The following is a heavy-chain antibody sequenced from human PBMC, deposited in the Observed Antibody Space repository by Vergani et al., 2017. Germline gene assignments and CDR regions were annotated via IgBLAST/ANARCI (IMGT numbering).Heavy chain of an antibody. D-gene: IGHD6-13*01. V-gene: IGHV3-23*04. Sequence: VQPVESGGGVVQPGRSLRLSCAASGFTFSSYAMSWVRQAPGKGLEWVSAISGSGGSTYYADSVKGRFTISRDNSKNTLYLQMNSLRAEDTAVYYCAKGRTSSSWDNWFDPWGQGTLVTVSS. CDR3: AKGRTSSSWDNWFDP. CDR1: GFTFSSYA. CDR2: ISGSGGST. J-gene: IGHJ5*02.